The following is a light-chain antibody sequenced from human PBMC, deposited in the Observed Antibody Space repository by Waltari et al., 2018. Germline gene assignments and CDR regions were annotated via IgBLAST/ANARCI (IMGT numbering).Light chain of an antibody. J-gene: IGKJ3*01. CDR1: QRVSSY. Sequence: EIVLTQSPSTLSLSPGERATLSCSARQRVSSYLAWYQQTPGQAPRLLIYDASHRATGIQARFSGSGSGTDFTLTSSSLEPEDFAVYYCQQRSNLRTFGPGTKVEIK. CDR2: DAS. V-gene: IGKV3-11*01. CDR3: QQRSNLRT.